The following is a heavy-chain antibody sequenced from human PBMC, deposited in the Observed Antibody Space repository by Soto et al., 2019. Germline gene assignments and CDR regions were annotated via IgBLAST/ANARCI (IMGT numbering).Heavy chain of an antibody. V-gene: IGHV3-23*01. Sequence: EVQLLESGGGLVQPGGSLRLSCAASGFTFSNYAMSWVRQAPGKGLEWVSGLSDGGGSTFYADSVKGRFTISRDNSKNTLYLQMNSLRAEDTAVYYCAKFEPYYDFWSGYFDYWGQGTLVTVSS. D-gene: IGHD3-3*01. CDR1: GFTFSNYA. CDR2: LSDGGGST. J-gene: IGHJ4*02. CDR3: AKFEPYYDFWSGYFDY.